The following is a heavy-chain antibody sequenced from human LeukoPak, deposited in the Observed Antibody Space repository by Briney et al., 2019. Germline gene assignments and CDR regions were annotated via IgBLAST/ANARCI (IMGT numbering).Heavy chain of an antibody. Sequence: ASVKVSCKASGYTFTDYYVHWVRQAPGQGLEWMGWINPNSGGTNYAQKFQGRVTMTRDTSISTAYMELSRLRSDDTAVYYCASIGAFYYYDNLHDYWGQGTLVTVSS. CDR1: GYTFTDYY. CDR2: INPNSGGT. CDR3: ASIGAFYYYDNLHDY. D-gene: IGHD3-22*01. J-gene: IGHJ4*02. V-gene: IGHV1-2*02.